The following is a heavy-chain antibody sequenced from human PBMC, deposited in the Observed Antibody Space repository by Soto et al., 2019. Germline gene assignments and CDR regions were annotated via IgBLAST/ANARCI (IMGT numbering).Heavy chain of an antibody. CDR3: TRDRVKRRGGYYHYEGMDV. CDR2: ISSGSSYI. V-gene: IGHV3-21*02. D-gene: IGHD3-10*01. Sequence: DVQLEESGGGLVKPGGSLRLSCVASEFTFSVYSMNWVRQAPGKGLEWVSSISSGSSYIYYADSVKGRFTISRDNEKSSLFLHMNRPIVDDTAVYYCTRDRVKRRGGYYHYEGMDVWGQGTTVTVSS. J-gene: IGHJ6*02. CDR1: EFTFSVYS.